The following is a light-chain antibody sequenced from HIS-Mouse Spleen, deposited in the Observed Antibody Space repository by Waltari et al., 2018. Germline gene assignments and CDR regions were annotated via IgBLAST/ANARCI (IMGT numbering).Light chain of an antibody. CDR1: QSVSSSY. Sequence: EIVLTQSPGTLSLSPGERATLSCRASQSVSSSYLAWYQQKPGQAPRLLIYGASSRATGLPDRFSGRGSGTDFPLTISRLEPEDFAVYYCQQYGSSPFTFGPGTKVDIK. V-gene: IGKV3-20*01. CDR2: GAS. J-gene: IGKJ3*01. CDR3: QQYGSSPFT.